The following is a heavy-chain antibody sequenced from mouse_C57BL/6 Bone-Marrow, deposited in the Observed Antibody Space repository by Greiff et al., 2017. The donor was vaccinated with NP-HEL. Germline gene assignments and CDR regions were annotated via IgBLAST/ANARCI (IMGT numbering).Heavy chain of an antibody. V-gene: IGHV3-8*01. D-gene: IGHD2-4*01. J-gene: IGHJ4*01. CDR2: ISYSGST. CDR1: GYSITSYY. CDR3: ARGITTRAMDY. Sequence: DVQLQESGPGLAKPSQTLSLTCSVTGYSITSYYWNWIRKFPGNKLEYMGYISYSGSTYYNPSLKSRISITRDTSKNQYYLQLNSVTTEDTATYYCARGITTRAMDYWGQGTSVTVSS.